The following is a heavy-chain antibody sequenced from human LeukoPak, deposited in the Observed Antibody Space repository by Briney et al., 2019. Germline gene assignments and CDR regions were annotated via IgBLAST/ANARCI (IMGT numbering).Heavy chain of an antibody. V-gene: IGHV3-23*01. Sequence: GGSLRLSCAASGFTFSSYAMSWVRQAPGKGLEWVSSISGSSTRTYYADSVKGRFTVSRDNPKNTLYLQMNSLRAEDTAVYYCAKQRDYYDSSGYYRGYYFDYWGQGTLVTVSS. CDR1: GFTFSSYA. J-gene: IGHJ4*02. CDR3: AKQRDYYDSSGYYRGYYFDY. D-gene: IGHD3-22*01. CDR2: ISGSSTRT.